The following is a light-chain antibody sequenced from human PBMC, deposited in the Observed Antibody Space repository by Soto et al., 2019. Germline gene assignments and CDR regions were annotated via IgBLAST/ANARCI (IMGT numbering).Light chain of an antibody. CDR3: CSCAAGDSAV. Sequence: QSALTQPASVSGSPGQSITISCTGTSSDVGSYNLVSWYQQHPGKAPKLMIFEGSKRPSGVSNRFSGSKSGNTASLTISGLQAEDEADYYCCSCAAGDSAVFGGGTQLTVL. CDR1: SSDVGSYNL. V-gene: IGLV2-23*01. J-gene: IGLJ7*01. CDR2: EGS.